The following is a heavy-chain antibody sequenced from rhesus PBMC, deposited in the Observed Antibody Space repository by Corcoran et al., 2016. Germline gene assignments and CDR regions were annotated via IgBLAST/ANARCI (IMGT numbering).Heavy chain of an antibody. J-gene: IGHJ4*01. CDR3: ARRLATVTLSYFDY. V-gene: IGHV4-147*01. Sequence: HVQLQESGTGLVKPSAPLSLTCAVYGASISRDYWSWIRPPPGGGLEWIGYIYGGSGSTSYNPSLKSRVTSSTDTSKNQFSLKLSAVTAAYTAVYYCARRLATVTLSYFDYWGQGVLVTVSS. D-gene: IGHD5-36*02. CDR2: IYGGSGST. CDR1: GASISRDY.